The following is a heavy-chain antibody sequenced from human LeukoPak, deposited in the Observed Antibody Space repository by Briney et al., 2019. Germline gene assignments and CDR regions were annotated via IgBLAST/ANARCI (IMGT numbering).Heavy chain of an antibody. J-gene: IGHJ6*03. CDR1: GGSISSYY. D-gene: IGHD2-2*01. Sequence: SETLSLTCTVSGGSISSYYWSWIRQPAGKGLEWIGRIYTSGSTNYNPSLKSRVTMSVDTSKNQFSLKLSSVTAADTAVYYCARDKADQLPHYYYYMDVWGKGTTVTVSS. CDR3: ARDKADQLPHYYYYMDV. CDR2: IYTSGST. V-gene: IGHV4-4*07.